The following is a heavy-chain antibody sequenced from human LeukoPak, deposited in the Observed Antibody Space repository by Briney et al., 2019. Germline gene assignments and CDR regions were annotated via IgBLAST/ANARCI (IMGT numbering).Heavy chain of an antibody. J-gene: IGHJ4*02. D-gene: IGHD3-22*01. Sequence: PGGSLRLSCAASGFTFSSYGMHWVRQAPGKGLEWVAVISYDVGKKYYADSIKGRFTISRDNSKNTLYLQMNSLRAEDTAVYYCAGRYDSSGYPLHWGQGTPVTVSS. CDR2: ISYDVGKK. CDR3: AGRYDSSGYPLH. V-gene: IGHV3-30*03. CDR1: GFTFSSYG.